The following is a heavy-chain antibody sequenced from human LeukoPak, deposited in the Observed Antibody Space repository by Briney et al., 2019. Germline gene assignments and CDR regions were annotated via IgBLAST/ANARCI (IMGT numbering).Heavy chain of an antibody. V-gene: IGHV4-61*08. D-gene: IGHD4/OR15-4a*01. CDR3: ARGGTQLTFPV. CDR2: IYYSGSA. Sequence: SETLSLTCIVSGDSISSGGYYWSWIRQPPGKGLEWIGYIYYSGSANYNPSLKSRVTISVDTSKNQFSLKLASVSAADTAVYYCARGGTQLTFPVWGQGTLVTVSS. CDR1: GDSISSGGYY. J-gene: IGHJ4*02.